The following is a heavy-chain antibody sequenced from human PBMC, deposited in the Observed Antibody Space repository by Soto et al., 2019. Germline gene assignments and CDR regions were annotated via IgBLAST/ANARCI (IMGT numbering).Heavy chain of an antibody. D-gene: IGHD6-19*01. CDR1: GFTFSSYA. Sequence: GGSLRLSCAASGFTFSSYAMSWVRQAPGKGLEWVSAISGSGGSTYYADSVKGRFTISRDNSKNTLYLQMNSLRAEDTAVYYCAKDTLAGSIAVAGFGFFDYWGQGTLVTVSS. J-gene: IGHJ4*02. V-gene: IGHV3-23*01. CDR2: ISGSGGST. CDR3: AKDTLAGSIAVAGFGFFDY.